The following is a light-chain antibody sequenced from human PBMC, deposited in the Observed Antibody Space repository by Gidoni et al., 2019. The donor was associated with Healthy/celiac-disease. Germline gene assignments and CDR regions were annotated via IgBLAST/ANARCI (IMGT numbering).Light chain of an antibody. CDR2: CAS. J-gene: IGKJ4*01. CDR1: QSVSSSY. CDR3: QQYGSPLLT. V-gene: IGKV3-20*01. Sequence: ELVLTQSPGTLSLSPGESATLSCRASQSVSSSYLAWYQQKPGQAPRLLIYCASSRATGIPDRVSGSGSGTDFTLTISRLEPEDFAVYYCQQYGSPLLTFGGGTKVEIK.